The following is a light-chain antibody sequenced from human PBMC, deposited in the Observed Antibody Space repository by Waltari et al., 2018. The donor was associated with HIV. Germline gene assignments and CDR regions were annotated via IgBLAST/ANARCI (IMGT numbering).Light chain of an antibody. CDR3: ATWDDSLSGPV. J-gene: IGLJ3*02. V-gene: IGLV1-47*01. CDR2: RSN. CDR1: SSNIGSNY. Sequence: QSVLTQPPSASGTPGQRVAISCSGSSSNIGSNYVYWYQQLPGTAPKVLIYRSNQRPSGGPDRFSGSKSGTSASLAISALRSEDEAEYYCATWDDSLSGPVFGGGTKLTVL.